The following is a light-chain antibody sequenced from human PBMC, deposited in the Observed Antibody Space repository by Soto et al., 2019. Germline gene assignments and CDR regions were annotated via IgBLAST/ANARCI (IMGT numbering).Light chain of an antibody. CDR2: DAS. V-gene: IGKV3-11*01. CDR1: KMLTTN. CDR3: HQRSKWPQT. J-gene: IGKJ1*01. Sequence: DIVLTQYPATLSCSPEKQPPPPGGPIKMLTTNWAWYQHIRGQAPRLLIYDASTRATGIPPRFSGSGSGTDFTLTISSLEPEDSAVYYCHQRSKWPQTFGQGTTVEIK.